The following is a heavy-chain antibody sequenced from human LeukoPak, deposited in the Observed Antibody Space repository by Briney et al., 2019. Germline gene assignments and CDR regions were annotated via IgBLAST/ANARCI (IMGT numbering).Heavy chain of an antibody. D-gene: IGHD2-15*01. Sequence: SETLSLACTVSGGSIRSDDYYWSWIRQPPGKGLEWIGYIFYTGNTHYNPSLQSRVTFSVDTSKNQFSLKLSSVTAADTAVYFCATVVVVAATNYYYYATDVWGQGTTVTVSS. V-gene: IGHV4-30-4*01. J-gene: IGHJ6*02. CDR1: GGSIRSDDYY. CDR3: ATVVVVAATNYYYYATDV. CDR2: IFYTGNT.